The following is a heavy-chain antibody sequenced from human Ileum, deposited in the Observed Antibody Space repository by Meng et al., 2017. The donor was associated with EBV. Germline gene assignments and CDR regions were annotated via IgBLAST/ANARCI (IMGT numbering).Heavy chain of an antibody. CDR1: GYAFTSYG. CDR3: ARVGEGATSWLDR. D-gene: IGHD1-26*01. CDR2: NSAFNGNT. J-gene: IGHJ5*02. Sequence: QVTLGQSGAAVKKPGASVTVSCKVSGYAFTSYGINGVRPAPGQGHEWKGWNSAFNGNTDYAQQFQGRGTMSTDTSTTTTYMELRSLRSDDAAVYYCARVGEGATSWLDRWGQGTLVTVSS. V-gene: IGHV1-18*01.